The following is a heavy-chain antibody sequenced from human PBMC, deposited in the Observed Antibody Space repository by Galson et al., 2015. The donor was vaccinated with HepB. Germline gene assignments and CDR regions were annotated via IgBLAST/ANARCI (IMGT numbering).Heavy chain of an antibody. V-gene: IGHV3-23*01. J-gene: IGHJ6*02. CDR3: AKALRVAATRMAPIGYYYGMDV. CDR1: GFTFSSYA. Sequence: SLRLSCAASGFTFSSYAMSWVRQAPGKGLEWVSAISGSGGSTYYADSVKGRFTISRDNSKNTLYLQMNSLRAEDTAVYYCAKALRVAATRMAPIGYYYGMDVWGQGTTVTVSS. D-gene: IGHD2-15*01. CDR2: ISGSGGST.